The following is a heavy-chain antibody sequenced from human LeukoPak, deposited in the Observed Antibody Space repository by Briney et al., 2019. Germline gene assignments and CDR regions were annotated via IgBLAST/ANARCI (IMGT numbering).Heavy chain of an antibody. CDR3: AREGDIYCSGGSCHPPDY. D-gene: IGHD2-15*01. V-gene: IGHV3-21*01. CDR1: GFTFSSYS. Sequence: GGSLRLSCAASGFTFSSYSMNWVRQAPGKGLEWVSSISSSSSYIYYADSVKGRFTISRDNAKNSLYLQMNSLRAEDTAVYNCAREGDIYCSGGSCHPPDYWGQGTLVTVSS. J-gene: IGHJ4*02. CDR2: ISSSSSYI.